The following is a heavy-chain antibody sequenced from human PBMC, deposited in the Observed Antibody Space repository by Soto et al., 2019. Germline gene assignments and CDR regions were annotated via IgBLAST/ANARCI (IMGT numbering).Heavy chain of an antibody. CDR2: IYNSGST. Sequence: PSETLSLTCAVSGGSISSSNWWSWVRQPPGKGLEWIGEIYNSGSTNYNPSLKSRVTISVDKSKNQFSLKLSSVTAADTAVYYCARYRREAVAGYTLDNWGQGMLVTVSS. D-gene: IGHD6-13*01. CDR3: ARYRREAVAGYTLDN. J-gene: IGHJ4*02. V-gene: IGHV4-4*02. CDR1: GGSISSSNW.